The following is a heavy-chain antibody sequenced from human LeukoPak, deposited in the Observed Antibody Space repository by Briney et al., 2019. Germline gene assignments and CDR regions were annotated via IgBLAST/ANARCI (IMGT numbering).Heavy chain of an antibody. CDR1: GFTVSSNY. CDR2: IYSGGST. D-gene: IGHD2-2*02. Sequence: PGGSLRLSCAASGFTVSSNYMSWVRQAPGKGLEWVSVIYSGGSTYYADSVKGRFTISRDNSKNTLYLQMNSLRAEDTAVYYCATLGDIVVVPAAIRAMDWFDPWGQGTLVTVSS. CDR3: ATLGDIVVVPAAIRAMDWFDP. V-gene: IGHV3-53*01. J-gene: IGHJ5*02.